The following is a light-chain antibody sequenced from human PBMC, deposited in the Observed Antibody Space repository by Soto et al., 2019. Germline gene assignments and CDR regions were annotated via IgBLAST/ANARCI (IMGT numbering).Light chain of an antibody. CDR3: QQSNSVPWT. V-gene: IGKV1-39*01. CDR1: QSMSSN. Sequence: DIQMTQSPSSLSASVGDRVTITCRASQSMSSNLNWYQQKPGKAPKFLISAASSLQSGVPSRFSGSGSATDFTLTITSLQTEDFATYYCQQSNSVPWTFGQGTTVEV. J-gene: IGKJ1*01. CDR2: AAS.